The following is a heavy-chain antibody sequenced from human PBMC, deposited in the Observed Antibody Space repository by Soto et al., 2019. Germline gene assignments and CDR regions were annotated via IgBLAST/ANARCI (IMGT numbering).Heavy chain of an antibody. Sequence: SVKVSCKASGGTFSSYTISWVRQAPGQGLEWMGRIIPILGIANYAQKFQGRVTITADKSTSTAYMELSSLRSEDTAVYYCARGYYDSSGSPGAFDIWGQGTMVTVSS. D-gene: IGHD3-22*01. CDR3: ARGYYDSSGSPGAFDI. CDR1: GGTFSSYT. CDR2: IIPILGIA. V-gene: IGHV1-69*02. J-gene: IGHJ3*02.